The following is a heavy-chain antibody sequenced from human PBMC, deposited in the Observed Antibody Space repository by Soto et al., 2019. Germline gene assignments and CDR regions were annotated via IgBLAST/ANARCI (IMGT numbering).Heavy chain of an antibody. J-gene: IGHJ4*02. D-gene: IGHD2-15*01. Sequence: QVQLVQSGAEVKKPGSSVKVSCKASGGTFSSYTISWVRQAPGQGREWMGRIIPILGIANYALKFQGRVTINADKSTSTAYMEMSSLRSEDTAVYYCASPYCSGGSCLYYCDYGGQGPLVTVSS. CDR2: IIPILGIA. V-gene: IGHV1-69*02. CDR3: ASPYCSGGSCLYYCDY. CDR1: GGTFSSYT.